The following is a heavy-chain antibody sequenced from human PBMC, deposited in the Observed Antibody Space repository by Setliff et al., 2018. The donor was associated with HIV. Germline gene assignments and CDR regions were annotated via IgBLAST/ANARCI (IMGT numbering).Heavy chain of an antibody. CDR3: ARGKRWFDP. CDR2: INQDGSDQ. CDR1: GFSFSSYW. Sequence: PGGSLRLSCAASGFSFSSYWVTWVRQAPGKGLEWVANINQDGSDQNFVDSVTGRFTISRDNAKNSLYLQMNSLRVEDTAVYYCARGKRWFDPWGQGTLVTVSS. J-gene: IGHJ5*02. V-gene: IGHV3-7*03.